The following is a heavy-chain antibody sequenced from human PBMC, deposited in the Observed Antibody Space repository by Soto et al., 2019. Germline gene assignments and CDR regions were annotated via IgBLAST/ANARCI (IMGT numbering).Heavy chain of an antibody. CDR3: ARDRVTVYYYYGMDV. D-gene: IGHD2-21*02. CDR1: GFTFRSYL. Sequence: GGSLRFSCAAFGFTFRSYLMHWVREAPGKGLVWVSRINSDGSSTSYADSVKGRFTISRDNAKNTLYLQMNSLRAEDTAVYYCARDRVTVYYYYGMDVWGQGT. J-gene: IGHJ6*02. CDR2: INSDGSST. V-gene: IGHV3-74*01.